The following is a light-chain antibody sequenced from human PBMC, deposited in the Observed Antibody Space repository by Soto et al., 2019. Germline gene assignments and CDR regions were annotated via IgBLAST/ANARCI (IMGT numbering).Light chain of an antibody. CDR3: KHYSGWPL. V-gene: IGKV3-15*01. J-gene: IGKJ3*01. CDR1: QGVGIN. CDR2: DAS. Sequence: EIVLTQSPATLSVSPWERATVSCRASQGVGINLAWYQQRPGQTPRLLIYDASTRATGVPARFSGSGSGTEFSLTVSSLQSEDSAVYYCKHYSGWPLFGPGTRV.